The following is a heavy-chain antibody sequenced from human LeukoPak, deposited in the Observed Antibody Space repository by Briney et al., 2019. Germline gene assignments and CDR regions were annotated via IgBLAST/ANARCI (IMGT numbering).Heavy chain of an antibody. Sequence: GGSLRLSCAASGFTFSSYSMNWVRQAPGKGLEWASYISSSSSTIYYADSVKGRFTISRDNAKNSLYLQMNSLRAEDTAVYYCARDRGCSSTSCYPLSYYYYYGMDVWGQGTTVTVSS. CDR1: GFTFSSYS. CDR3: ARDRGCSSTSCYPLSYYYYYGMDV. V-gene: IGHV3-48*01. CDR2: ISSSSSTI. D-gene: IGHD2-2*01. J-gene: IGHJ6*02.